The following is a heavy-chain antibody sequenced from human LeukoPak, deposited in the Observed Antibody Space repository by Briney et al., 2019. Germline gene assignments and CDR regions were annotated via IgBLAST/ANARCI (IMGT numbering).Heavy chain of an antibody. D-gene: IGHD5-18*01. J-gene: IGHJ6*02. CDR1: GGTFSSHT. V-gene: IGHV1-69*02. CDR3: ARIPSGDVDTAMVMYSHYGMDV. Sequence: GSSVKVSCMASGGTFSSHTISWVRQAPEQGLEWMGRIIPLFGIVNYAQKFQDRVTITADKSTSTAYMEVSSLRSEDTAVYYCARIPSGDVDTAMVMYSHYGMDVGGQGTTVTVSS. CDR2: IIPLFGIV.